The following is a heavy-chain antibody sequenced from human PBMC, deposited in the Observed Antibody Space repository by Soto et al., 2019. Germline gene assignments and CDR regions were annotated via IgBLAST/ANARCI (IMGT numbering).Heavy chain of an antibody. CDR3: ARGGLEGYYDFWSGNYDDYYYGMDV. CDR1: GFTFSSYS. Sequence: GGSMRLSCAASGFTFSSYSMNWVRQAPGKGLEWVSHISSSASNIYYADSVKGRFTISRDNAKNSLYLQMNSLRDEDTAVYYCARGGLEGYYDFWSGNYDDYYYGMDVWGQGTTVTVSS. CDR2: ISSSASNI. V-gene: IGHV3-21*01. J-gene: IGHJ6*02. D-gene: IGHD3-3*01.